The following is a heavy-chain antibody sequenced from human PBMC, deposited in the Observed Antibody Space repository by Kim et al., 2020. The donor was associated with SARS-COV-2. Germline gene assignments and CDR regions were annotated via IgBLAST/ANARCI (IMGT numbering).Heavy chain of an antibody. CDR1: GGSISSYY. V-gene: IGHV4-59*13. D-gene: IGHD6-19*01. J-gene: IGHJ4*02. CDR2: IYYSGST. Sequence: SETLSLTCTVSGGSISSYYWSWIRQPPGKGLEWIAYIYYSGSTNYNPSLKSRVTISVDTSKNQFSPKLTSVTAADTAVYYCARGGGWPLGYWGQGTLVTVYS. CDR3: ARGGGWPLGY.